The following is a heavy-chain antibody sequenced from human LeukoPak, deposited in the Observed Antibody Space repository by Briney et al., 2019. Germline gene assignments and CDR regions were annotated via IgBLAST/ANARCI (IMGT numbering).Heavy chain of an antibody. CDR1: GYTFTAHY. Sequence: ASVKVSCKASGYTFTAHYLHWVRQAPGQGLEWMAWINHNSGGTKYAEKFQGRVTVTRDTSTSTAYMELSRLRSDDTAVYYCARGGYCSGGSCYKDAFDIWGQGTMVTVSS. J-gene: IGHJ3*02. D-gene: IGHD2-15*01. V-gene: IGHV1-2*02. CDR2: INHNSGGT. CDR3: ARGGYCSGGSCYKDAFDI.